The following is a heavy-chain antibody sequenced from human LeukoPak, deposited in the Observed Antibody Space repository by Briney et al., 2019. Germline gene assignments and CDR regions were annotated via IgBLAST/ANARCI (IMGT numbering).Heavy chain of an antibody. CDR3: AGGSGWLDY. Sequence: SETLSLTCTVSSGSISTSSYYWSWIRQPAGKGLEWIGRIYTSGSTNYNPSLKSRVTISVDTSKNQFSLKLSSVTAADTAVYYCAGGSGWLDYWGQGTLVTVSS. V-gene: IGHV4-61*02. CDR1: SGSISTSSYY. CDR2: IYTSGST. J-gene: IGHJ4*02. D-gene: IGHD6-19*01.